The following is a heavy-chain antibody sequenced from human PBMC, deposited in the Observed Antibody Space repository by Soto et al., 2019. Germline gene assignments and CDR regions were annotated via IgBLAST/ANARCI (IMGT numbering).Heavy chain of an antibody. CDR1: GGTFSSYA. V-gene: IGHV1-69*13. J-gene: IGHJ6*02. Sequence: SVKVSCKASGGTFSSYAISWVRQAPGQGLEWMGGIIPIFGTANYAQKFQGRVTITADESTSTAYMELSSLRSEDTAVYYCARDRYYGSGHHNYGMDVWGQGTTVTVSS. CDR3: ARDRYYGSGHHNYGMDV. CDR2: IIPIFGTA. D-gene: IGHD3-10*01.